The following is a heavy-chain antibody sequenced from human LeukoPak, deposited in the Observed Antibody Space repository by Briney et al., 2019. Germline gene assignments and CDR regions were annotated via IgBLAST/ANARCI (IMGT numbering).Heavy chain of an antibody. Sequence: GESLKISCKGSGYSFANFWIAWVRQMPGTGLEWMGIIYPGDSNTYYSPSFQGQVSISADRSITPDYLQWSSLKASDTAMYFCATARAVYDTSGDYAYYFDYWGQGILVTVSS. D-gene: IGHD3-22*01. CDR3: ATARAVYDTSGDYAYYFDY. V-gene: IGHV5-51*01. CDR2: IYPGDSNT. CDR1: GYSFANFW. J-gene: IGHJ4*02.